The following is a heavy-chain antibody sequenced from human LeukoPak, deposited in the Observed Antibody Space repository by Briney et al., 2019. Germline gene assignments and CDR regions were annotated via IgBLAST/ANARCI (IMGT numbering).Heavy chain of an antibody. CDR1: VFIFSSYW. CDR3: ARGGGLDV. CDR2: INHNGNVN. J-gene: IGHJ6*02. D-gene: IGHD3-16*01. Sequence: GGSLRLSCAASVFIFSSYWMDWARQAPWKGLEWVASINHNGNVNYYVDSVKGRFTISRDNAKNSLYLQMSNLRAEDTAVYFCARGGGLDVWGQGATVTVSS. V-gene: IGHV3-7*03.